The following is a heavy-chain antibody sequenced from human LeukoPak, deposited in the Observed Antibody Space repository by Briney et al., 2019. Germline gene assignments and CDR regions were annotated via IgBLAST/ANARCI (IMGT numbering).Heavy chain of an antibody. CDR2: ITGSGGNT. Sequence: PGGSLRLSCAASGFIFSSYSMSWVRQAPGMGLEWVSVITGSGGNTYYADSVKGRFTNSKDNSKNTAYLQMSSLRVDDTAVYYCAKAASSSWPSYYYGMDVWGQGTTVTVSS. D-gene: IGHD6-13*01. J-gene: IGHJ6*02. V-gene: IGHV3-23*01. CDR3: AKAASSSWPSYYYGMDV. CDR1: GFIFSSYS.